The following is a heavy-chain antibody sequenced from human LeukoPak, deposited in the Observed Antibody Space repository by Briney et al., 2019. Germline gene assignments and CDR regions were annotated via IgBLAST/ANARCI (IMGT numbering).Heavy chain of an antibody. Sequence: GGSLRLSCAASGFTFSSYEMNWVRQAPGKGLEWVSYISSSGSTIYYADSVKGRFTISRDNAKNSLYLQMNSLRAEDTAVYYCARPYGSGSYSIGYWGQGTLVTVSS. CDR3: ARPYGSGSYSIGY. CDR1: GFTFSSYE. V-gene: IGHV3-48*03. CDR2: ISSSGSTI. D-gene: IGHD3-10*01. J-gene: IGHJ4*02.